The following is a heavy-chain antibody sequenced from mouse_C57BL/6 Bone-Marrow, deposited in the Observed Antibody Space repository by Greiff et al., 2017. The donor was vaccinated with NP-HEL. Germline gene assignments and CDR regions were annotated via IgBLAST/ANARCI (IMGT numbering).Heavy chain of an antibody. Sequence: EVQLQQSGAELVRPGASVKLSCTASGFNIKDDYMHWVKQRPEQGLEWIGWIDPENGDTEYASKFQGKATITADTSSSPAYLQLSSLTSEDTAVYYCTTAYYYGSSYVYYYAMDYWGQGTSVTVSS. CDR3: TTAYYYGSSYVYYYAMDY. CDR2: IDPENGDT. CDR1: GFNIKDDY. V-gene: IGHV14-4*01. D-gene: IGHD1-1*01. J-gene: IGHJ4*01.